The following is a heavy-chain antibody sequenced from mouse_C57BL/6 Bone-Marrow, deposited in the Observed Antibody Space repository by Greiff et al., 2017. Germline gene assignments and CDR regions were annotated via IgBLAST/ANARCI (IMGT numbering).Heavy chain of an antibody. V-gene: IGHV1-64*01. Sequence: QVQLQQPGAELVKPGASVKLSCKASGYTFTSYWMHWVKQRPGQGLEWIGMIHPNSGSTNYNEKFKSKATLTVDKSSSTAYMQLSSLTSEDSAGYYCASRITPYYYAMDYWGQGTSVTVSS. CDR2: IHPNSGST. CDR1: GYTFTSYW. J-gene: IGHJ4*01. CDR3: ASRITPYYYAMDY. D-gene: IGHD1-1*01.